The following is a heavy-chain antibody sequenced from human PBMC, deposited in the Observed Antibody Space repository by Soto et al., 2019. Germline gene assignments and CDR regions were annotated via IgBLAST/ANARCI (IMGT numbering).Heavy chain of an antibody. J-gene: IGHJ4*02. V-gene: IGHV4-4*07. CDR2: IYASGNT. D-gene: IGHD1-26*01. CDR1: GGSMNSHS. CDR3: ARDREVGATSGSLEY. Sequence: QVQLQESGPGLVKPSETLSLTCTVSGGSMNSHSWAWIRQPAGKTLEWIGRIYASGNTNSNPSLKSRVRMSVDTSKNQFTLKLNFVAAADTAVYYCARDREVGATSGSLEYWGQGTLVSVSS.